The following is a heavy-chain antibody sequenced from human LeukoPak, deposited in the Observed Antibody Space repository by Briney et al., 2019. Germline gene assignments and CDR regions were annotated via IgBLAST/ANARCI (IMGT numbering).Heavy chain of an antibody. J-gene: IGHJ5*02. CDR1: GYTFTGYY. D-gene: IGHD5-18*01. Sequence: ASVKVSCKASGYTFTGYYMHWVRQAPGQGLEWMGWISAYNGNTNYAQKLQGRVTMTTDTSTTTAYMELRSLTSDDTAVYYCARTTGIQLNNWFDPWGQGTLVTVSS. CDR2: ISAYNGNT. CDR3: ARTTGIQLNNWFDP. V-gene: IGHV1-18*04.